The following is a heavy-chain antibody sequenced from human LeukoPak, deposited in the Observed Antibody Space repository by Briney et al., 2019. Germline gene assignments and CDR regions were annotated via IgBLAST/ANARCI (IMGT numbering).Heavy chain of an antibody. V-gene: IGHV4-59*08. Sequence: SETLSLTSADPGDSISSYYWAWIRQPPGKGLEWVAYIYYTGSANYNPSLKSRVSISVDTSRNQFSLKLKFVSAADAAVYYCARQVYFGYYYYMDVWGKGTTVAVSS. CDR1: GDSISSYY. D-gene: IGHD2/OR15-2a*01. J-gene: IGHJ6*03. CDR2: IYYTGSA. CDR3: ARQVYFGYYYYMDV.